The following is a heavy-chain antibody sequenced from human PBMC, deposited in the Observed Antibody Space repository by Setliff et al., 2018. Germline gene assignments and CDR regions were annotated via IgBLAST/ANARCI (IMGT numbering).Heavy chain of an antibody. CDR3: ARGGTTLTSYDY. V-gene: IGHV1-2*02. CDR2: ISPKSGGT. Sequence: ASVKVSCKASGYIFNDFYIHWVRQAPGQGLEWMGWISPKSGGTNYGQKFQGRVTMTRDTSISTVYMELSRLRSDDTAVYYCARGGTTLTSYDYWGQGTLVTVPQ. CDR1: GYIFNDFY. J-gene: IGHJ4*02. D-gene: IGHD4-4*01.